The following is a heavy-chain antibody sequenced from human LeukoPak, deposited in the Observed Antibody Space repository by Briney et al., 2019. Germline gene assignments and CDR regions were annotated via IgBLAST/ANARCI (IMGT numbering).Heavy chain of an antibody. CDR2: IYYSGST. V-gene: IGHV4-39*01. CDR3: ARLAVAARCFDY. Sequence: PSETLSLTCTVSGGSISSSSYYWGWIRQPPGKGLEWIGSIYYSGSTYYNPSLKSRVTTSVDTSKNQFSLKLSSVTAADTAVYYCARLAVAARCFDYWGQGTLVTVSS. CDR1: GGSISSSSYY. D-gene: IGHD6-6*01. J-gene: IGHJ4*02.